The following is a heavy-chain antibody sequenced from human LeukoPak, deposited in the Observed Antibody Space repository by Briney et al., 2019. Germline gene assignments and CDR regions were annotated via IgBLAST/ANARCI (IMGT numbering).Heavy chain of an antibody. Sequence: GGSLRLSCAASGFTFSSYAMHWVRQAPGKGLEWVAVISYDGSNKYYADSVKGRFTISRDNSKNTLYLQMNSLRAEDTAVYYCARTPRIAVAGNHGAFDIWGQGTMVTVYS. J-gene: IGHJ3*02. D-gene: IGHD6-19*01. CDR1: GFTFSSYA. CDR2: ISYDGSNK. V-gene: IGHV3-30-3*01. CDR3: ARTPRIAVAGNHGAFDI.